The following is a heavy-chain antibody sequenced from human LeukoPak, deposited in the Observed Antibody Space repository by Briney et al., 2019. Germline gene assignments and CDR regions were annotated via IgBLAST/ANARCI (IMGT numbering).Heavy chain of an antibody. CDR3: ARHIVVVPAARGRFDY. J-gene: IGHJ4*02. V-gene: IGHV4-39*01. D-gene: IGHD2-2*01. CDR1: GGSISSSSYY. CDR2: IYYSGST. Sequence: SETLSLTCTVSGGSISSSSYYRGWIRQPPGKGLEWIGSIYYSGSTYYNPSLKSRVTISVDTSKNQFSLKLSSVTAADTAVYYCARHIVVVPAARGRFDYWGQGTLVTVSS.